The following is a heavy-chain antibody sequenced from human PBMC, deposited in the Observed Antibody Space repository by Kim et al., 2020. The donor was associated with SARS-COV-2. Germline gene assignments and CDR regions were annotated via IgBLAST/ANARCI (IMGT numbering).Heavy chain of an antibody. Sequence: SETLSLTCTVSGGSISSSSYYWGWIRQPPGKGLEWIGSIYYSGSTYYNPSLKSRVTISVDTSKNQFSLKLSSVTAADTAVYYCARYGGPDYYDSSGYYFDYWGQGTLVTVSS. V-gene: IGHV4-39*07. CDR2: IYYSGST. J-gene: IGHJ4*02. CDR3: ARYGGPDYYDSSGYYFDY. CDR1: GGSISSSSYY. D-gene: IGHD3-22*01.